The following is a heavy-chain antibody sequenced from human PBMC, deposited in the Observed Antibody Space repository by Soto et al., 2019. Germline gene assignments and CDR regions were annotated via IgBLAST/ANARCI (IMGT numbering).Heavy chain of an antibody. Sequence: QVQLVESGGGLVKPGGSLRLSCAASGFTFSDYYMSWIRQAPGKGLEWVSYISSSGSTIYYADSVKGRFTISRDNAKNSLYLQMNSLRAEDTAVYYCARSLTDYDFWSGYYPDAFDIWGQVTMVTVSS. CDR3: ARSLTDYDFWSGYYPDAFDI. D-gene: IGHD3-3*01. CDR2: ISSSGSTI. CDR1: GFTFSDYY. V-gene: IGHV3-11*01. J-gene: IGHJ3*02.